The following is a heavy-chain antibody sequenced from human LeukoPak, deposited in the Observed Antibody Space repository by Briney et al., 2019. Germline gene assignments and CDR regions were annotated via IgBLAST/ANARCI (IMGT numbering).Heavy chain of an antibody. Sequence: SETLSLTCTVSGGSISSYYWSWIRQPPGKGLEWIGYIYYSGSTNYNPSLKSRVTISVDTSKNQFSLKLSSVTAADTAVYYCATPTVVVGGGWGQGTLVTVSS. CDR3: ATPTVVVGGG. CDR2: IYYSGST. D-gene: IGHD2-2*01. J-gene: IGHJ4*02. V-gene: IGHV4-59*01. CDR1: GGSISSYY.